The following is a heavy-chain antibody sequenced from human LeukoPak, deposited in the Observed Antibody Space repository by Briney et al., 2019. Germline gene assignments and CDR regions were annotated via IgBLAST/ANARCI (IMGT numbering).Heavy chain of an antibody. D-gene: IGHD2-2*01. CDR1: GFTFSTYW. CDR2: IKQDGSQT. Sequence: GGSLRLSCEASGFTFSTYWMSWVRQAPGKGLEWVANIKQDGSQTYHADSVKGRFTISRDNAENSLYLQMNSLRAEDTAVYYCSKWKAIVLVPEARSPIDYWGQGTLVTVSS. V-gene: IGHV3-7*01. CDR3: SKWKAIVLVPEARSPIDY. J-gene: IGHJ4*02.